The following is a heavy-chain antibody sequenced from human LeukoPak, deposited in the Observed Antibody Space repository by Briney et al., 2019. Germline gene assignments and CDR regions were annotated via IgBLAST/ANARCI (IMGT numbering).Heavy chain of an antibody. Sequence: PGGSLRLSCVASGFTLSELWMNWVRQAPGKGPEWVANIKQDGSEKNYVDSVKGRFTISRDNAKNSVYLQMDSLRVEDTAVYYCVGGYGWLPDYWGQGTLVTVSS. V-gene: IGHV3-7*04. CDR3: VGGYGWLPDY. CDR2: IKQDGSEK. CDR1: GFTLSELW. J-gene: IGHJ4*02. D-gene: IGHD6-19*01.